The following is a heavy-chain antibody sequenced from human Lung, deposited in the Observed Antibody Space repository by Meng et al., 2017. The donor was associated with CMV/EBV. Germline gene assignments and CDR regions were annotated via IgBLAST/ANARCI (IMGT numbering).Heavy chain of an antibody. J-gene: IGHJ6*02. CDR1: EYTFTAYY. CDR2: IDPNGGGT. Sequence: ASXXVSXKASEYTFTAYYIHWVRQAPGQGLEWMGWIDPNGGGTNYAQKFQDRVTMTSDTSIRTAYMELSRLRSDDAALYYCARERYLVPAASPDYYYYGMDVWGQGTTGTVSS. V-gene: IGHV1-2*02. CDR3: ARERYLVPAASPDYYYYGMDV. D-gene: IGHD2-2*01.